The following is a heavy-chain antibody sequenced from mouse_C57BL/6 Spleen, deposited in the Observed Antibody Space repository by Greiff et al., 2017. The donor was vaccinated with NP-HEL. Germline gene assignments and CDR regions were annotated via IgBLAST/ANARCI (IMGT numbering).Heavy chain of an antibody. V-gene: IGHV1-52*01. D-gene: IGHD2-4*01. CDR2: IDPSDSET. J-gene: IGHJ3*01. CDR3: ARKEGNDYAWFAY. CDR1: GYTFTSYW. Sequence: QVQLQQPGAELVRPGSSVKLSCKASGYTFTSYWMHWVKQRPIQGLEWIGNIDPSDSETHYNQKFKDKATLTVDKSSSTAYMQLSILTSEDSAVYYCARKEGNDYAWFAYWGQGTLVTVSA.